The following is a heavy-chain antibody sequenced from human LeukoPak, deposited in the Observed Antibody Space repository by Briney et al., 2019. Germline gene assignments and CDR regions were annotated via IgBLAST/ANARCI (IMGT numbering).Heavy chain of an antibody. CDR1: GYTFTGYY. J-gene: IGHJ1*01. CDR2: INPNSGGT. D-gene: IGHD4-17*01. Sequence: VSVKVSCKASGYTFTGYYMHWVRQAPGQGLGWMGWINPNSGGTNYAQKFQGWVTMTRDTSISTAYMELSRLRSDDTAVYYCARAFGDYGDYEYFQHWGQGTLVTVSS. V-gene: IGHV1-2*04. CDR3: ARAFGDYGDYEYFQH.